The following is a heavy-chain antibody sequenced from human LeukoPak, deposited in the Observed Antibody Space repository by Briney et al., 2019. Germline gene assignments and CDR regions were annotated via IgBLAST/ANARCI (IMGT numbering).Heavy chain of an antibody. J-gene: IGHJ4*02. V-gene: IGHV4-61*02. CDR1: GGSISSGSYY. CDR2: IYTSGST. CDR3: ARETTGIVGERENFDY. D-gene: IGHD1-26*01. Sequence: SETLSLTCTVSGGSISSGSYYWSWIRQPAGKGLEWIGRIYTSGSTNYNPSLKTRVTISVDTSKNQFSLKLSSVTAADTAVYYCARETTGIVGERENFDYWGQGTLVTVSS.